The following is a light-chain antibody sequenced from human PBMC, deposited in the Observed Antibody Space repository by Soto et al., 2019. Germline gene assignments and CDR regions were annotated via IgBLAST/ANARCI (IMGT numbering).Light chain of an antibody. CDR1: HSISSNY. CDR3: QQYGTLRT. V-gene: IGKV3-20*01. Sequence: EVVLTQSPGILSLSPGERATLSCRASHSISSNYLAWYQQKPGQAPRLLIYSASNRATGIPDRFSGSGSGTDFTLTISRLEPEDFAVYYCQQYGTLRTFGQGTKVEIK. J-gene: IGKJ1*01. CDR2: SAS.